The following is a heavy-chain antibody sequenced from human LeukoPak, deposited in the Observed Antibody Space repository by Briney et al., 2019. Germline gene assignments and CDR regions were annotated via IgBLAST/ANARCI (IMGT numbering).Heavy chain of an antibody. D-gene: IGHD3-22*01. CDR1: GFTFSSYA. V-gene: IGHV3-23*01. CDR3: AKGDRINYYDSRGTGDY. Sequence: GGSLRLSCAASGFTFSSYAMNWVRQAPGKGLEWVSVISGNGGSTYYADSVKGRFTISRDNSKNTVYLQMNSLRAEDTAVYYCAKGDRINYYDSRGTGDYWGQGTLVTVSS. CDR2: ISGNGGST. J-gene: IGHJ4*02.